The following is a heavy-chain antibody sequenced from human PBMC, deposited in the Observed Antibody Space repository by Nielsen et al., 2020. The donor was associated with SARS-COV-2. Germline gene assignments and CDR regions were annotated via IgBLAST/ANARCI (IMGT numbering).Heavy chain of an antibody. CDR1: GFTFSSYW. D-gene: IGHD3-22*01. Sequence: GGSLRLSCAASGFTFSSYWMHWVRQAPGKGLVWVSRINSDGSSTSYADSVKGRFTISRDNAKNTLYLQMNSLRAEDTAVYYCARGDDYYDSSGYSNYYGMDVWGQGTTVTVSS. V-gene: IGHV3-74*01. J-gene: IGHJ6*02. CDR2: INSDGSST. CDR3: ARGDDYYDSSGYSNYYGMDV.